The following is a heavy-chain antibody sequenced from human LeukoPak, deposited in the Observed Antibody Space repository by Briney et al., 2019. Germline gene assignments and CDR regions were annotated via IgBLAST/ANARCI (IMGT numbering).Heavy chain of an antibody. CDR2: FDPEDGET. D-gene: IGHD3-16*02. CDR1: GYTLTELS. Sequence: ASVTVSCKVSGYTLTELSMHWVRQAPGKGLEWMGGFDPEDGETIYAQKFQGRVTMTEDTSTDTAYMELSSLRSEDTAVYYCATGSKLEYVWGSYRLPPFDYWGQGTLVSVSS. CDR3: ATGSKLEYVWGSYRLPPFDY. V-gene: IGHV1-24*01. J-gene: IGHJ4*02.